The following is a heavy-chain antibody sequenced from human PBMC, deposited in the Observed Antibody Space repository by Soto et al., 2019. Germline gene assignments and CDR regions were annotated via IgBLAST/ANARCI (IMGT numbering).Heavy chain of an antibody. CDR1: GNTVGTFG. J-gene: IGHJ4*02. CDR3: XRVAGYGSGSRRFDT. CDR2: IVGDSGAT. D-gene: IGHD3-10*01. Sequence: QVQLMQSGTEVANPGASVKVSCKTSGNTVGTFGLSWVRLAPGQGLEWMGWIVGDSGATVYSQKFQGRVTMYSDRSTNTAYMELRSLTSDXXXLXXXXRVAGYGSGSRRFDTWGQGTLVSVSS. V-gene: IGHV1-18*01.